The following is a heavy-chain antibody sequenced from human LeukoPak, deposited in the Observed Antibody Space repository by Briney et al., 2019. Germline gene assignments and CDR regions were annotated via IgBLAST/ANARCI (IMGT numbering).Heavy chain of an antibody. D-gene: IGHD1-1*01. J-gene: IGHJ4*02. CDR2: IGIDSGNT. CDR1: GFSFIEYS. Sequence: PRGSLRLSCTASGFSFIEYSMNWVRQVPGKGLEWISYIGIDSGNTKYADSVRGRFTISADKAKNSLYLQMNSLRVEDTSVYYCARDHNYAFDNWGQGTLVSVAS. V-gene: IGHV3-48*01. CDR3: ARDHNYAFDN.